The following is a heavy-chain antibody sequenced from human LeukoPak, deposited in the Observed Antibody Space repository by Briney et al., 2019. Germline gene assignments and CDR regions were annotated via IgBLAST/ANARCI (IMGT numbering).Heavy chain of an antibody. D-gene: IGHD3-22*01. Sequence: GGSLRLSCVASGFTVSSNYMSWVRQAPGKGLEWVSVIYSGGSTYYADSVKGRFTISRDNSKNTLYLQMNSLRAGDTAVYYCASPPYYYDSSGYGQPHYWGQGTLVTVSS. J-gene: IGHJ4*02. CDR2: IYSGGST. CDR1: GFTVSSNY. CDR3: ASPPYYYDSSGYGQPHY. V-gene: IGHV3-66*02.